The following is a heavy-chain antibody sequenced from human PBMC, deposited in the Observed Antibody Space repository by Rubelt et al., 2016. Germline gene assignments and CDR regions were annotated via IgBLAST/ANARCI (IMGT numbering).Heavy chain of an antibody. J-gene: IGHJ4*02. D-gene: IGHD2-2*01. CDR2: IYSGGST. Sequence: VRLQQWGAGLLKPSETLSLTCSFHNGPFSGYQGTWVRQAPGRGLEWVSVIYSGGSTFYADSVKGRFTISRDNSKNTLSLQMNNLRAEDTAVHYCALNGRSSPYWGQGTLVTVSS. CDR3: ALNGRSSPY. CDR1: NGPFSGYQ. V-gene: IGHV3-53*01.